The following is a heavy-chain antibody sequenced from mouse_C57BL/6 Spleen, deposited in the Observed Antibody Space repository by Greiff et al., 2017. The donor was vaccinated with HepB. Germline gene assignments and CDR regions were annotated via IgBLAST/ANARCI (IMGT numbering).Heavy chain of an antibody. Sequence: VQLQQPGAELVKPGASVKLSCTASGFNIKDYYMHWVKQRTEQGLEWIGRIDPEDGETKYTPKFQGKATIPADTSSNTAYLQLSSLTSEDTAVYYCARNDYYGSSYWYFDVWGTGTTVTVSS. D-gene: IGHD1-1*01. J-gene: IGHJ1*03. V-gene: IGHV14-2*01. CDR2: IDPEDGET. CDR3: ARNDYYGSSYWYFDV. CDR1: GFNIKDYY.